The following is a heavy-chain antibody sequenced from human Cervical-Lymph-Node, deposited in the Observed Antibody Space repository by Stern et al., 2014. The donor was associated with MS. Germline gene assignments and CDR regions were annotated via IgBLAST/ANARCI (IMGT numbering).Heavy chain of an antibody. D-gene: IGHD3-16*01. V-gene: IGHV2-5*09. CDR3: AHRQGVHAPFDF. Sequence: QVTLRESGPTLVKPTQTLTLTCTFSGFSLTTSGVAVGWIRQPPGKALEWLALIYWDDDKWYSSSLKSRLTITKDTSKNQVVLIVTSMDPVDTATYYCAHRQGVHAPFDFWGQGTLVTVPS. CDR1: GFSLTTSGVA. J-gene: IGHJ4*02. CDR2: IYWDDDK.